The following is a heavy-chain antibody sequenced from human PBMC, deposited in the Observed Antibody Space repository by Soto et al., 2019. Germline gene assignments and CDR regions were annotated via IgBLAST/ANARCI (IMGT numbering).Heavy chain of an antibody. CDR3: ARELAVAGFDY. D-gene: IGHD6-19*01. CDR1: GYTFTSYD. Sequence: QVQLVQSGAEVKKPGASVKVSCKASGYTFTSYDINWVRQATGLGLEWMGWMNPNSGNTAYAQKFQGRVTMTRNTSISTAYMELSRVRSEDTAVYYCARELAVAGFDYWGQGTLVTVSS. CDR2: MNPNSGNT. V-gene: IGHV1-8*01. J-gene: IGHJ4*02.